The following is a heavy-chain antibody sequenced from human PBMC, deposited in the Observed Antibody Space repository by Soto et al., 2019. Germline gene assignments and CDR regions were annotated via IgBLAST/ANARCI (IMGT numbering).Heavy chain of an antibody. CDR3: ARHYESTDY. D-gene: IGHD3-22*01. CDR2: IYPGDSDT. J-gene: IGHJ4*02. V-gene: IGHV5-51*01. CDR1: GYSFTTYW. Sequence: GESLKISCKGFGYSFTTYWIAWVRQMPGKGLERMGIIYPGDSDTRYSPSFQGQVTISADKSISTAFLQWSSLKASDTAIYYCARHYESTDYWGQGTLVTVSS.